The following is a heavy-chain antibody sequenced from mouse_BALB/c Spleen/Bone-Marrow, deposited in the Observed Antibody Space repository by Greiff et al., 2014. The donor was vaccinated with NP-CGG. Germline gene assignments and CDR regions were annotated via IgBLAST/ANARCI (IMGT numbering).Heavy chain of an antibody. Sequence: VQRVESGPEQVKPGASVKISCKASGYTFTDYYINWVKQKPGQGLEWIGWIYPGSGNTKYNEKFKGKATLTVDTSSSTAYMQLSSLTSEDTAVYFCANLGRYAMDYWGQGTSVTVSS. CDR1: GYTFTDYY. CDR3: ANLGRYAMDY. D-gene: IGHD3-1*01. J-gene: IGHJ4*01. CDR2: IYPGSGNT. V-gene: IGHV1-84*02.